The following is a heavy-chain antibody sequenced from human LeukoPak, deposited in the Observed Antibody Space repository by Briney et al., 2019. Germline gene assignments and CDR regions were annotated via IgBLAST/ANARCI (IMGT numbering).Heavy chain of an antibody. V-gene: IGHV1-24*01. CDR2: FDPEDGTT. J-gene: IGHJ5*02. CDR1: GYTLTQLS. Sequence: ASVKVSCKVSGYTLTQLSIHWVRQVPGKGLEWMGGFDPEDGTTIYAQKFQGRVTMTEDTSTATAYMELSSLRSEDTALYYCATDIRMFAIAMVRGVIFDPWGQGTLVTVSS. CDR3: ATDIRMFAIAMVRGVIFDP. D-gene: IGHD3-10*01.